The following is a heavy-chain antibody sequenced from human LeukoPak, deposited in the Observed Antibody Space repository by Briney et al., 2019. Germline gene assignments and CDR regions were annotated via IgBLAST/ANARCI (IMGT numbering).Heavy chain of an antibody. J-gene: IGHJ6*02. CDR2: INHSGST. V-gene: IGHV4-34*01. Sequence: SETLSLTCAVYGGSFSGYYWSWIRQPPGKGLEWIGEINHSGSTNYNPSLKSRVTISVDTSKNQFSLKLSSVTAADTAVYYCAREGGRFGDPGGVYYYGMDVWGQGTTVTVSS. CDR3: AREGGRFGDPGGVYYYGMDV. CDR1: GGSFSGYY. D-gene: IGHD3-10*01.